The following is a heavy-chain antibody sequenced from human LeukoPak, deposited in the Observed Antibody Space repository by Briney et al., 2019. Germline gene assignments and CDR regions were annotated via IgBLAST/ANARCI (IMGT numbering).Heavy chain of an antibody. D-gene: IGHD6-19*01. CDR1: GYTFTGYY. Sequence: ASVKVSCNASGYTFTGYYMHWVRQAPGQGLEWMGWINPNSGGTNYAQKFQGRVTMTRDTSISTAYMELSRLRSDDTAVYYCARNTRSGNNWFDPWGQGTLVTVSS. J-gene: IGHJ5*02. V-gene: IGHV1-2*02. CDR2: INPNSGGT. CDR3: ARNTRSGNNWFDP.